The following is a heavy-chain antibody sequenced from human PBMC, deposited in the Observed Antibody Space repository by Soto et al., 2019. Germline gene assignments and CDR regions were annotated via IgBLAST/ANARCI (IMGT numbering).Heavy chain of an antibody. D-gene: IGHD3-3*01. J-gene: IGHJ6*02. Sequence: QVQLVESGGGVVQPGRSLRLSCAASGFTFSSYAMHGVRQAPGKGLEGVAVISYDGSNKYYADSVKGRFTISRDNSKNTLYLQMNSLTAEDTAVYYCARDWRRWSGHYYYGMAVWGQGTTVTVSS. CDR3: ARDWRRWSGHYYYGMAV. CDR2: ISYDGSNK. CDR1: GFTFSSYA. V-gene: IGHV3-30-3*01.